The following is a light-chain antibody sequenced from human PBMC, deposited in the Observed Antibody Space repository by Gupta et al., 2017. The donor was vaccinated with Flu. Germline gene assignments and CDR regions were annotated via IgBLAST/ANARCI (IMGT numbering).Light chain of an antibody. CDR3: EALEDIRTGYVV. Sequence: VTTSCSGTSSNIGSNDVSWFQQLPGAAPRLIIAGDNKRCSGAPDRVSGSKSGTSAALAISGLLAEEEADYFFEALEDIRTGYVVFGGGTKLTVL. V-gene: IGLV1-47*01. CDR1: SSNIGSND. CDR2: GDN. J-gene: IGLJ2*01.